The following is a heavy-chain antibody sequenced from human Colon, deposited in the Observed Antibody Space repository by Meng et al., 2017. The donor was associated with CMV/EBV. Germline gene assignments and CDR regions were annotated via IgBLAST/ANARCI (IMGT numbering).Heavy chain of an antibody. V-gene: IGHV4-34*01. CDR1: GGSFSGYY. J-gene: IGHJ4*02. Sequence: SETLSPTCAVYGGSFSGYYWSWIRQPPGKGLEWIGEINHSGSTNYNPSLKSRVTISVDTSKNQFSLKLSSVTAADTAVYYCARGRIVVVPAAHLFDYWGQGTLVTVSS. CDR3: ARGRIVVVPAAHLFDY. D-gene: IGHD2-2*01. CDR2: INHSGST.